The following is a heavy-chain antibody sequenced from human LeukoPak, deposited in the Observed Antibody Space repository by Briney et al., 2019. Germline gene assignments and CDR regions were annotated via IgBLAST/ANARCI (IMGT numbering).Heavy chain of an antibody. V-gene: IGHV3-30*02. CDR3: AKHLEHSYDY. CDR2: IRYDGNNK. D-gene: IGHD1/OR15-1a*01. CDR1: GFTFSSHA. Sequence: PGGSLRLSCAASGFTFSSHAMHWVRQAPGKGLEWVAFIRYDGNNKNYADSVKGRFTISRDNSKNTLHLQMNSLRAEDTAVYYCAKHLEHSYDYWGQGTLVTVSP. J-gene: IGHJ4*02.